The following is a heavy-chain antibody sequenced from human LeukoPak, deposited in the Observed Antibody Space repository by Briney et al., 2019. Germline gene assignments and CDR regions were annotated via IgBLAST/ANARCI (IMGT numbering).Heavy chain of an antibody. CDR1: GFTFSRCW. CDR2: IHQDGSDK. D-gene: IGHD3-10*02. J-gene: IGHJ6*04. V-gene: IGHV3-7*01. Sequence: GGSLRLSCAASGFTFSRCWMSWVRQAPGKGLEWVANIHQDGSDKYYVDSAKGRFTISRDNAKNSLYLQMNSLRAEDTAVYYCAELGITMIGGVWGKGTTVTISS. CDR3: AELGITMIGGV.